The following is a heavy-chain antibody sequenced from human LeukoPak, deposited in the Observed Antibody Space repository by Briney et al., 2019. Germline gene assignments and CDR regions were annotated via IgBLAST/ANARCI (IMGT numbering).Heavy chain of an antibody. CDR3: ACPPSNSSSWYGY. V-gene: IGHV4-59*12. J-gene: IGHJ4*02. CDR1: GGSISSYY. Sequence: PSETLSLTCTVSGGSISSYYWSWIRQPPGKGLEWIGYIYYSGSTNYDPSLKSRVTISVDTSKNQFSLKLSSVTAADTAVYYCACPPSNSSSWYGYWGQGTLVTVSS. CDR2: IYYSGST. D-gene: IGHD6-13*01.